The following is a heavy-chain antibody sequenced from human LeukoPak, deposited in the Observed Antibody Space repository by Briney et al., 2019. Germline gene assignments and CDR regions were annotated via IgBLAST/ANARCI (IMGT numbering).Heavy chain of an antibody. D-gene: IGHD2-2*01. CDR2: ISSSSSTI. CDR1: GFTFSSYS. V-gene: IGHV3-48*01. J-gene: IGHJ1*01. Sequence: GGSLRLSCAASGFTFSSYSMNWVRQAPGKGLEWVSYISSSSSTIYYADSVKGRFTISRDNAKKSLYLQMNSLRAEDTAVYYCAKDQLIVVVPAAMESWGQGTLVTVSS. CDR3: AKDQLIVVVPAAMES.